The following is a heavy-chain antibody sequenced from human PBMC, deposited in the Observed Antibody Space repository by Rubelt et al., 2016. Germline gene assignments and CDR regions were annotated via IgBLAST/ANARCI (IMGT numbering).Heavy chain of an antibody. V-gene: IGHV3-21*01. CDR1: GFTFSSYS. Sequence: RLSCAASGFTFSSYSMNWVRQAPGKGLEWVSSISSSSSYIYYADSVKGRSTISRDNAKNSLYLQMNSLRAEDTAVYYCARGPHPGDRLRAFDIWGQGTMVTVSS. D-gene: IGHD3-10*01. CDR2: ISSSSSYI. J-gene: IGHJ3*02. CDR3: ARGPHPGDRLRAFDI.